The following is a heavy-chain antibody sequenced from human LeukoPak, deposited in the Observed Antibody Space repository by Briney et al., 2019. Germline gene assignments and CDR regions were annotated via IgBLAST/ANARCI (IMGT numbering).Heavy chain of an antibody. Sequence: SETLSLTCTVSGDSISSGDYYWSWIRQPAGKGLEWIGRISSSGSTNYNPSLKSRVTISVDTSKNQFSLKLSSVTAADTAVYYCARQRIVGATALSYWGQGTLVTVSS. CDR1: GDSISSGDYY. V-gene: IGHV4-61*02. D-gene: IGHD1-26*01. CDR2: ISSSGST. CDR3: ARQRIVGATALSY. J-gene: IGHJ4*02.